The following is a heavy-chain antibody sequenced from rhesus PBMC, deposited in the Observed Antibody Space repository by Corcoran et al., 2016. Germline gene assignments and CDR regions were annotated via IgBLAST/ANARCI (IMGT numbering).Heavy chain of an antibody. J-gene: IGHJ4*01. V-gene: IGHV4-122*02. Sequence: QVQLQESGPGLVKPSETLSLTCAVSGGAISSDYYYWGWIRQPPGGGPGGIGEGTNRGLNSNHPAIGRRVGSSRDTSRNQLSGTLRPGAAADTAVYYGGRWDGGKDGYWGHGVLVTGSS. CDR2: GTNRGLN. D-gene: IGHD1-44*01. CDR1: GGAISSDYYY. CDR3: GRWDGGKDGY.